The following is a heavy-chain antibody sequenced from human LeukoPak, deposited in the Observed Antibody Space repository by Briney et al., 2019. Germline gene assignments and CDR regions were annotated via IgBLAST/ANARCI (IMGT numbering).Heavy chain of an antibody. D-gene: IGHD3-9*01. Sequence: GGSLRLSCAASGFTFSSYSMNWVRQAPGKGPEWVANIKQDGREKYYLESVRGRFTISSDNAENSLYLQMNSLRAADTAMYYCARGGFPSYNGLTGHYGDYFDSWGQGTLVTVSS. J-gene: IGHJ4*02. CDR3: ARGGFPSYNGLTGHYGDYFDS. CDR2: IKQDGREK. CDR1: GFTFSSYS. V-gene: IGHV3-7*01.